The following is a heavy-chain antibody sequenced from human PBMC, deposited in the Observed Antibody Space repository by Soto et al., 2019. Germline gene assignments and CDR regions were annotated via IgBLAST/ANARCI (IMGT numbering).Heavy chain of an antibody. CDR1: GFTFSSYG. V-gene: IGHV3-33*01. Sequence: PGGSLGLSCAASGFTFSSYGMHWVRQAPGKGLEWVAVIWYDGSNKYYADSVKGRFTISRDNTKNTLYLQMNSLRAEDTAVYYCARDSPPGSYLTFFGMDVWGQGTTVTVSS. J-gene: IGHJ6*02. CDR3: ARDSPPGSYLTFFGMDV. D-gene: IGHD3-10*01. CDR2: IWYDGSNK.